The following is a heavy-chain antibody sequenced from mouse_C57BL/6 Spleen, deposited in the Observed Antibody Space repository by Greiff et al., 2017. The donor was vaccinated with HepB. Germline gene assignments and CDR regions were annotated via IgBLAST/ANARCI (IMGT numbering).Heavy chain of an antibody. CDR3: ASPSDSSGYVG. Sequence: VKLVESGPELVKPGASVKLSCKASGYTFTSYDINWVKQRPGQGLEWIGWIYPRDGSTKYNEKFKGKATLTVDTSSSTAYMELHSLTSEDSAVYFCASPSDSSGYVGWGQGTLVTVSA. CDR1: GYTFTSYD. V-gene: IGHV1-85*01. D-gene: IGHD3-2*02. J-gene: IGHJ3*01. CDR2: IYPRDGST.